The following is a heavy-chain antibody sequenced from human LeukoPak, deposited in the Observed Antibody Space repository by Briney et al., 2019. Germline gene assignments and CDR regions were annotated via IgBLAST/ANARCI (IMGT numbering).Heavy chain of an antibody. J-gene: IGHJ4*02. CDR3: ARSNLAYCGGDCYSYYFDY. Sequence: SVKVSCKASGGTFSSYAISWVRQATGQGLEWMGGIIPIFGTANYAQKFQGRVTITTDESTSTAYMELSSLRSEDTAVYYCARSNLAYCGGDCYSYYFDYWGQGTLVTVSP. CDR1: GGTFSSYA. V-gene: IGHV1-69*05. D-gene: IGHD2-21*02. CDR2: IIPIFGTA.